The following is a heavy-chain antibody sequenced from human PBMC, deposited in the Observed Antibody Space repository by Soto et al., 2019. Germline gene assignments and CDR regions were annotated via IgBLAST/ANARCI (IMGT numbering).Heavy chain of an antibody. V-gene: IGHV4-4*07. CDR3: AREGSYSAYNFAHGIQLWSFDF. CDR2: IFSSGST. CDR1: GGSINTFY. J-gene: IGHJ4*02. D-gene: IGHD5-12*01. Sequence: SETLSLTCTVSGGSINTFYWSLVRQPAGKGLEWIGRIFSSGSTSFNPSLESRVAMSVDTSKNHFSLNLSSVTAADMAVYYCAREGSYSAYNFAHGIQLWSFDFWGQGALVTVSS.